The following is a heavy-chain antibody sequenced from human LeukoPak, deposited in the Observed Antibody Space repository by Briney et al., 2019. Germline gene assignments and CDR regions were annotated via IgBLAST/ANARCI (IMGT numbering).Heavy chain of an antibody. J-gene: IGHJ4*02. CDR3: ARVVDTAMVDY. CDR1: GGTFSSYT. D-gene: IGHD5-18*01. Sequence: GASVKVSCTASGGTFSSYTISWVRQAPGQGLEWMGRIIPILGIANYAQKFQGRVTITADKSTSTAYMELSSLRSEDTAVYYCARVVDTAMVDYWGQGILVTVSS. CDR2: IIPILGIA. V-gene: IGHV1-69*02.